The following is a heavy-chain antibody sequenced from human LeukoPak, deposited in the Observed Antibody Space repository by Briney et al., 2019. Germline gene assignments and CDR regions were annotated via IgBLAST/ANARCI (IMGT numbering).Heavy chain of an antibody. Sequence: GASVKVSCTVSGYTLTELSMHWVRQAPGKGLEWMGGFDPEDGETIYAQKFQGRVTMTEDTSTDTAYMELSSLRSEDTAVYYCAIRPFSSCGGDCYSSDYWGQGTLVTVSS. D-gene: IGHD2-21*02. CDR3: AIRPFSSCGGDCYSSDY. V-gene: IGHV1-24*01. CDR1: GYTLTELS. J-gene: IGHJ4*02. CDR2: FDPEDGET.